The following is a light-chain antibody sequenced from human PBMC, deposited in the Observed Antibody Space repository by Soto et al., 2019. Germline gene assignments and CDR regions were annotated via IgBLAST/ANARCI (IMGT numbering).Light chain of an antibody. V-gene: IGKV1-6*01. CDR2: AAS. CDR3: LQDYNYPIT. Sequence: AIQMTESPSSLSASVGDRFSSACRARQDIRNELGWYQQKPGKAPNVLIYAASNLQSGVPSRFSGSGSGTDFTLTISSLQPEDFATYYCLQDYNYPITFGQGTRLEI. J-gene: IGKJ5*01. CDR1: QDIRNE.